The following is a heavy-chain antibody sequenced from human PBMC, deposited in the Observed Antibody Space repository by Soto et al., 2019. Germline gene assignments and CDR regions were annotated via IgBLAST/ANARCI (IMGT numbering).Heavy chain of an antibody. Sequence: SVKVSCKAFGGTFSSYAICWVRQAPGQGLEWMGGIIPMFDSTNYAQKFQGRVTITADESTSTAFMELSSLRSEDTAVYYCARRVVVTSVRDIAYYYYGLDVWGQGTTVTVSS. D-gene: IGHD2-21*02. CDR2: IIPMFDST. CDR1: GGTFSSYA. CDR3: ARRVVVTSVRDIAYYYYGLDV. V-gene: IGHV1-69*13. J-gene: IGHJ6*02.